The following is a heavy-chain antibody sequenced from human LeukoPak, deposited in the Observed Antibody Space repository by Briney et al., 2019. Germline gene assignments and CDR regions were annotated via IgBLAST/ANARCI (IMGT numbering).Heavy chain of an antibody. D-gene: IGHD6-19*01. Sequence: GSLRLSCAASGFIFSSYWMHWVRQAPGKGLVWVSHINSDGSSTSYADSVKGRFTISRDNAKNTLYLQTNSLRAEDTAVYYCARGVAGTWYFDLWGRGTLVTVSS. CDR2: INSDGSST. J-gene: IGHJ2*01. V-gene: IGHV3-74*01. CDR3: ARGVAGTWYFDL. CDR1: GFIFSSYW.